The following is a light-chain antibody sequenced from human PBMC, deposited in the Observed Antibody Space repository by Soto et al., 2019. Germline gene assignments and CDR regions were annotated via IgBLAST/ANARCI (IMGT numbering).Light chain of an antibody. J-gene: IGLJ2*01. CDR1: SSDIGTYDY. V-gene: IGLV2-14*01. CDR3: SSYTTTTTPVV. Sequence: QSVLTQPASVSGSPGQSITISCTGTSSDIGTYDYVSWYQHHPGKAPKLMIYEVTNRPSGVSDRFSGSKSGKTASLTISGLRAEDEADYYCSSYTTTTTPVVFGGGTQLTVL. CDR2: EVT.